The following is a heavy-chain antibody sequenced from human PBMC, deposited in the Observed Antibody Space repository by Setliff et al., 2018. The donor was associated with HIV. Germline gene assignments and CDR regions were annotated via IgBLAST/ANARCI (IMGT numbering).Heavy chain of an antibody. CDR2: INAGNGNT. CDR3: ARVQTMAVAGTQYYYMDV. J-gene: IGHJ6*03. CDR1: GYTFTSYG. D-gene: IGHD6-19*01. Sequence: GASVKVSCKASGYTFTSYGVTWVRQAPGQGLEWMGWINAGNGNTKYSQKFQGRVSIARDTSAGTAYMELSSLRSEDTAVYYCARVQTMAVAGTQYYYMDVWGKGTTVTVSS. V-gene: IGHV1-3*01.